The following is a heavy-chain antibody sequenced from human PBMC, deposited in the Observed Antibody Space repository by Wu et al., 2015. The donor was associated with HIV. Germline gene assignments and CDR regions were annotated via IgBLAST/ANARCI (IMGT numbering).Heavy chain of an antibody. Sequence: QMQLVQSGPEVKKPGTSVKVSCKASGFTFTSSATQWVRQARGQRLEWIGWIVVGSGNTNYAQKFQGRVTITADESTSTAYMELSSLRSEDTAVYYCARAGYCSSTSCYTGWFDPWGQGTLVTVSS. V-gene: IGHV1-58*02. CDR2: IVVGSGNT. J-gene: IGHJ5*02. CDR1: GFTFTSSA. D-gene: IGHD2-2*02. CDR3: ARAGYCSSTSCYTGWFDP.